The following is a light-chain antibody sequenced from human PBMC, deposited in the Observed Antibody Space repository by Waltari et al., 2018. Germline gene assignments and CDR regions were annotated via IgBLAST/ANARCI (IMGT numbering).Light chain of an antibody. CDR1: TSDLGGYNY. CDR2: DVN. J-gene: IGLJ3*02. V-gene: IGLV2-14*01. CDR3: SSFTSSSTWV. Sequence: QSALTQPASVSGSPGQSITISCTGTTSDLGGYNYVSWYQQHPGKAPKPMIYDVNSRPSGVSNRFSGSKSGNTASLIISGLQAEDEADYYCSSFTSSSTWVFGGGTKLTVL.